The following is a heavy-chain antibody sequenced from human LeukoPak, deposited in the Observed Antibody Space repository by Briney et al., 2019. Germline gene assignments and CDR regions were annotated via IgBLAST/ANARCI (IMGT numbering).Heavy chain of an antibody. CDR2: IIPIFGTA. D-gene: IGHD5-24*01. Sequence: ASVKVSCKASGGTFSSYGISWVRQAPGQGLEWMGGIIPIFGTANYAQKFQGRVTITADESTSTAYMELSSLRSEDTAVYYCARGGEMATIPSFDYWGQGTLVTVSS. CDR3: ARGGEMATIPSFDY. V-gene: IGHV1-69*01. J-gene: IGHJ4*02. CDR1: GGTFSSYG.